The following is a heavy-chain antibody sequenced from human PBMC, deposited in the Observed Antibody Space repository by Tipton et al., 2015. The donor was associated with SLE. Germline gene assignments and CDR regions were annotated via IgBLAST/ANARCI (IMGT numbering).Heavy chain of an antibody. J-gene: IGHJ4*02. D-gene: IGHD1-26*01. Sequence: TLSLTCTVSGGSISTTGYYWGWIRQPPGSGLEWIESIYYSGRTYYNSSLKSRVTISVDASKNQFSLKLNSVTASDTAVYYCARRRVGATYYFDYWGQGTLVTVSS. CDR2: IYYSGRT. CDR1: GGSISTTGYY. CDR3: ARRRVGATYYFDY. V-gene: IGHV4-39*01.